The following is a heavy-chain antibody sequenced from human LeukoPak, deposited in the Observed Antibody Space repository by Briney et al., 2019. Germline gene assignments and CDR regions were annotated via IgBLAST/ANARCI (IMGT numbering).Heavy chain of an antibody. CDR3: ATRTVDTAPRGGDY. D-gene: IGHD5-18*01. CDR2: FDPEDGET. Sequence: GASVKVSCKVSGYTLTELSMHWVRQAPGKGLEGMGGFDPEDGETIYAQKFQGRVTMTEDTSTDTAYMELSSLRSEETAVYYFATRTVDTAPRGGDYWGQGTLVTVSS. CDR1: GYTLTELS. J-gene: IGHJ4*02. V-gene: IGHV1-24*01.